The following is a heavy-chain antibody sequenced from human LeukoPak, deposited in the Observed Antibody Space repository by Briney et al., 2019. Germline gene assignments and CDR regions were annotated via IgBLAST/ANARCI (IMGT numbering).Heavy chain of an antibody. CDR3: ASRDKGYYYGMDV. J-gene: IGHJ6*02. CDR1: GFTVSGNY. CDR2: LYSGGST. Sequence: GGSLRLSCAASGFTVSGNYMSWVRQAPGKGLEWVSLLYSGGSTYYADSVKGRFSISRDNSKNTPYLQMNSLRAEDTAVYYCASRDKGYYYGMDVWGQGTTVTVSS. V-gene: IGHV3-66*01. D-gene: IGHD5-24*01.